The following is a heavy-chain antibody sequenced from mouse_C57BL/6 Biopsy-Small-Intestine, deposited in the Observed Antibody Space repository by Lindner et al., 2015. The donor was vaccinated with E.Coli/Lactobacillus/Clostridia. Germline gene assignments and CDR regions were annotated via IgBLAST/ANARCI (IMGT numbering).Heavy chain of an antibody. CDR3: VRDRDYFAY. D-gene: IGHD3-3*01. J-gene: IGHJ2*01. CDR1: GFTFNFYV. CDR2: IRSKSGNYAT. V-gene: IGHV10-3*01. Sequence: VQLQESGGGLVQPEGSLKLSCAASGFTFNFYVMHWVRQAPGKGLEWIARIRSKSGNYATSYADSVKDRFTVSRDDSQSILYLQMNNLKTEDTARYYCVRDRDYFAYWGQGTTLTVSS.